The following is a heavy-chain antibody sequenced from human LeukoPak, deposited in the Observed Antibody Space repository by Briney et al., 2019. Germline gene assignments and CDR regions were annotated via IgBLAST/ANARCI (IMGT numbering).Heavy chain of an antibody. CDR1: GGSISSVNSY. CDR2: FSYTAST. J-gene: IGHJ4*02. CDR3: ARHIGGRPSDY. V-gene: IGHV4-39*01. Sequence: SETLSLTCTVSGGSISSVNSYWGWIRQPPGKGLEWIGSFSYTASTYYNASLKSRVTISVDTSKNQFSLKLSSVTAADTAVYYCARHIGGRPSDYWGRGTLVTVSS. D-gene: IGHD3-16*01.